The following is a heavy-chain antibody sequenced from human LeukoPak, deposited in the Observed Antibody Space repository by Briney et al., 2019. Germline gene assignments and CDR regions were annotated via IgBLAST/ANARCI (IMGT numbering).Heavy chain of an antibody. CDR3: ARDVVGYCSSTSCSNADY. CDR1: GYTFTSYG. CDR2: IIPIFGTA. D-gene: IGHD2-2*01. V-gene: IGHV1-69*13. Sequence: GASVKVSCKASGYTFTSYGISWVRQAPGQGLEWMGGIIPIFGTANYAQKFQGRVTITADESTSTAYMELSSLRSEDTAVYYCARDVVGYCSSTSCSNADYWGQGTLVTVSS. J-gene: IGHJ4*02.